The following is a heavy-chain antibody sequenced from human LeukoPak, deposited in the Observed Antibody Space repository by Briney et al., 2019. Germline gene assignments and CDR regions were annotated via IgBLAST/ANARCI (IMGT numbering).Heavy chain of an antibody. Sequence: GGSLRLSCAASGFTFSSYSMNWVRQAPGKGLEWVSYISSSGSTIYYADSVKGRFTISRDNAKNSLYLQMNSLRAEDTAVYYCARGSYSSGDRSYFDYWGQGTLVTVSS. D-gene: IGHD3-22*01. CDR3: ARGSYSSGDRSYFDY. CDR1: GFTFSSYS. J-gene: IGHJ4*02. V-gene: IGHV3-48*04. CDR2: ISSSGSTI.